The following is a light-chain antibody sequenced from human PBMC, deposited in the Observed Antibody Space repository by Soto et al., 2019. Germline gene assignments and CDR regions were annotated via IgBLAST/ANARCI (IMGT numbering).Light chain of an antibody. CDR3: QHDYNLLT. J-gene: IGKJ4*01. CDR2: GAS. CDR1: QRISSY. V-gene: IGKV3D-7*01. Sequence: EIVLTQSPATLSLSPAARASRXSRASQRISSYLAWYQQKPGQAPGLLIYGASTRATAIPARFSGSGSGTDFTLTVSSLQPEDFAVYYCQHDYNLLTFGGGTKVDIK.